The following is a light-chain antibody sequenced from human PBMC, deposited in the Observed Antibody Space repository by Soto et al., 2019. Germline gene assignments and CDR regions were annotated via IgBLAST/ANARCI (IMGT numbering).Light chain of an antibody. J-gene: IGKJ1*01. V-gene: IGKV2-28*01. CDR2: LGS. CDR3: MQGTHWPQT. Sequence: DFVMTQSRLSLPVTPGEPASISFRSSHSLLHSNGYNYLDWYLQRPGQSPQLLIYLGSNRASGVPDRFSGSGSGTDFTLKISRVEAEDVGVYYCMQGTHWPQTFGQGTKVDI. CDR1: HSLLHSNGYNY.